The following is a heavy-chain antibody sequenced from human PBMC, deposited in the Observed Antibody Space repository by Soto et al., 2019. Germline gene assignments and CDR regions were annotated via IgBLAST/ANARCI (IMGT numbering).Heavy chain of an antibody. D-gene: IGHD2-15*01. CDR2: IYYSGST. CDR3: AREGGDIVVVVANYGMDV. J-gene: IGHJ6*02. Sequence: QLQLQESGPGLVKPSETLSLTCTVSGGSISSSSYYWGWIRQPPGKGLEWIGSIYYSGSTYYNPSLKSRVTISVDTSKNQFSLKLSSVTAADTAVYYCAREGGDIVVVVANYGMDVWGQGTTVTVSS. CDR1: GGSISSSSYY. V-gene: IGHV4-39*02.